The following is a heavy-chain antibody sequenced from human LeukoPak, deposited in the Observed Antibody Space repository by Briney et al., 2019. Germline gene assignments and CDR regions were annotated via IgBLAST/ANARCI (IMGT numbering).Heavy chain of an antibody. D-gene: IGHD3-22*01. Sequence: WIRQPPGKGLEWVGRIKSKTDGGATHYAAPVKSRFTISRDDSKNTLYLQMNSLKTEDTAVYYCTTEAYYYDSGAIKYFDYWGQGTLVTVSS. CDR3: TTEAYYYDSGAIKYFDY. V-gene: IGHV3-15*01. CDR2: IKSKTDGGAT. J-gene: IGHJ4*02.